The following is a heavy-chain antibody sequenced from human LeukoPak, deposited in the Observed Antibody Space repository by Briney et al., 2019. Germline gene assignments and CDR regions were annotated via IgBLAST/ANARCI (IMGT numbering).Heavy chain of an antibody. CDR2: IWDDGSNK. V-gene: IGHV3-33*08. CDR1: GFTLRSYA. D-gene: IGHD2-15*01. CDR3: ASAPFFCSGGSCPYYMDV. Sequence: GGSLRLSCADSGFTLRSYAMHWVRQAPGKGLEWVAVIWDDGSNKYYADSVKGRFTITRDNSQNTLYLQMNSLRAEDTAVYYCASAPFFCSGGSCPYYMDVWGKGTTVTVSS. J-gene: IGHJ6*03.